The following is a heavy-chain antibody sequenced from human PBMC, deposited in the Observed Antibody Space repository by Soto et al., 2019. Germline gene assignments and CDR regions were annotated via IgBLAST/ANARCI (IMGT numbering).Heavy chain of an antibody. V-gene: IGHV1-2*02. Sequence: AASVKVSCKASGYIFTAYSMHWVRQAPGQGLEWVGWFNPNSGDTIYAQKFQGRVTLTGDTSISTAYMELYSLTSDDTPVYYCAREASAVISLDYWGQGTLVTVSS. CDR1: GYIFTAYS. J-gene: IGHJ4*02. D-gene: IGHD6-19*01. CDR2: FNPNSGDT. CDR3: AREASAVISLDY.